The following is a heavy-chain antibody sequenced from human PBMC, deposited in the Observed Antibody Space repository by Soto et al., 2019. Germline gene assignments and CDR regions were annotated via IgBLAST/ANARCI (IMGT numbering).Heavy chain of an antibody. V-gene: IGHV3-15*01. D-gene: IGHD3-10*01. J-gene: IGHJ4*02. CDR1: GFTFSNAW. CDR3: TTDLWFGELFSFDY. CDR2: IKSKTDGGTT. Sequence: GGSLRLSCAASGFTFSNAWMSWVRQAPGKGLEWVGRIKSKTDGGTTDYAAPLKGRFTISRDDSKNTLYLQMNSLKTEDTAVYYCTTDLWFGELFSFDYWGQGTLVTVSS.